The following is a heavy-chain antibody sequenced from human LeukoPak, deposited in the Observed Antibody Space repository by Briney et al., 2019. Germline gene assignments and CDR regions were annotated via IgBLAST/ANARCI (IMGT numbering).Heavy chain of an antibody. V-gene: IGHV3-11*05. CDR3: ARESHGTGDQ. CDR2: ISTDSVYT. D-gene: IGHD3-10*01. CDR1: GFSFRDYY. Sequence: PGGSLRLSCAASGFSFRDYYMSWIRQAPGKGLEWVSFISTDSVYTNYADPVKGLFTISRDNAKNSLYLQLNSLRAEDTAVYYCARESHGTGDQWGQGTLVTVSS. J-gene: IGHJ4*02.